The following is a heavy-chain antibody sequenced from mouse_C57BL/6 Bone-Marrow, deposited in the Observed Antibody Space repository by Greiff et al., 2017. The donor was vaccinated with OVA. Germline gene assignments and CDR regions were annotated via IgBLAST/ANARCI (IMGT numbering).Heavy chain of an antibody. V-gene: IGHV1-69*01. CDR2: IDPSDSYT. Sequence: QVQLQQPGAELVVPGASVKLSCKASGYTFTSYWMHWVKQRPGQGLEWIGEIDPSDSYTNYNQKFKGKSTLTVDKSSSTAYMQLSSLTSEDSAVYYCARSSIYYDYDGAWFAYWGQGTLVTVSA. CDR1: GYTFTSYW. CDR3: ARSSIYYDYDGAWFAY. J-gene: IGHJ3*01. D-gene: IGHD2-4*01.